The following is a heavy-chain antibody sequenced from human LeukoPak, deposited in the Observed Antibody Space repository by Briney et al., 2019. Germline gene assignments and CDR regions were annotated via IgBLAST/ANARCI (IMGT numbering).Heavy chain of an antibody. D-gene: IGHD2-2*01. Sequence: GESLRISCKSSGYSFTFYWISWVRQMPGKGLEWMWRIDPSDSYTNYSPSFQGHVTISADKSISTAYLQWSSLKASDTAMYYCARREAYCSSTSCRPFDYWGQGTLVTVSS. V-gene: IGHV5-10-1*01. J-gene: IGHJ4*02. CDR3: ARREAYCSSTSCRPFDY. CDR2: IDPSDSYT. CDR1: GYSFTFYW.